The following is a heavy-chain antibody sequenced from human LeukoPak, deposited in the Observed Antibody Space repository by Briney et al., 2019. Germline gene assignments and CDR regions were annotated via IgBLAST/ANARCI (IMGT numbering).Heavy chain of an antibody. CDR2: TYYRSKWYY. V-gene: IGHV6-1*01. D-gene: IGHD7-27*01. CDR1: GDSVSSNIAS. J-gene: IGHJ2*01. CDR3: ARDLGKDWYFDL. Sequence: QTLSHTCAISGDSVSSNIASWNCTRQSTSRGLEWLGRTYYRSKWYYAYAVSVQSRITINTGTSKNQFSLQLNSVTPEDTAVYYCARDLGKDWYFDLWGRRIPVTVSS.